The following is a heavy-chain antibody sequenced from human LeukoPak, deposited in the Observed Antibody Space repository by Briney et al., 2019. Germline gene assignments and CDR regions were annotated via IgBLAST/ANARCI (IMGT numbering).Heavy chain of an antibody. CDR1: GFTFSSYA. CDR2: ISGSGGSA. CDR3: AKGPPITIFGVVIWFDY. V-gene: IGHV3-23*01. J-gene: IGHJ4*02. D-gene: IGHD3-3*01. Sequence: GGSLRLSCAASGFTFSSYAMSWVRQAPGKELEWVSAISGSGGSAYYADSVKGRFTISRDNSKNTLYLQMNSLRAEDTAVYYCAKGPPITIFGVVIWFDYWGQGTLVTVSS.